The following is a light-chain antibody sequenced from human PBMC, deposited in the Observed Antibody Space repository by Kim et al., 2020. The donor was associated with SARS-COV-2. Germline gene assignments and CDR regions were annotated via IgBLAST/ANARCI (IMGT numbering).Light chain of an antibody. V-gene: IGKV3-15*01. CDR2: GAS. J-gene: IGKJ4*01. CDR1: QNISPS. CDR3: QQYFASSLT. Sequence: VYTSETSPLSCRASQNISPSLFLYLQKPVHTPRVLIYGASIRATLVPARFSGSGSRTEFTLSTSSPQSEDFALYYCQQYFASSLTFGGGTKVDIK.